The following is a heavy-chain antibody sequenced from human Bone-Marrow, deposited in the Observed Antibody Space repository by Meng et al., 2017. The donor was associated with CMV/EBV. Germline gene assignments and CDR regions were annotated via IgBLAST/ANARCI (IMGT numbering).Heavy chain of an antibody. Sequence: SQTLSLTCAVYGGSFSGYYWSWIRQPPGKGLEWIGEINHSGSTNYNPSLKSRVTISVDKSKNQFSLKLSSVTAADTAVYYCAREVGGSYRNYYYYYGMDVWGQGTTVTVSS. CDR1: GGSFSGYY. V-gene: IGHV4-34*01. CDR2: INHSGST. J-gene: IGHJ6*02. CDR3: AREVGGSYRNYYYYYGMDV. D-gene: IGHD1-26*01.